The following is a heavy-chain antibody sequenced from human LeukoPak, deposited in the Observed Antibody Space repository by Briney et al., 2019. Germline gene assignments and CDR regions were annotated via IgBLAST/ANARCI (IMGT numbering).Heavy chain of an antibody. CDR3: AGLNTKVYSSGWYVS. V-gene: IGHV4-39*01. CDR1: GVSISSSSYY. CDR2: VYYSGST. J-gene: IGHJ5*01. Sequence: SETLSLTCTVSGVSISSSSYYWGWIRQPPGQGLEWIVCVYYSGSTYYNPYLKSRVTISVDTSKTQFSLKLSSVTAADTAVYYCAGLNTKVYSSGWYVSWGQGTLVTVSS. D-gene: IGHD6-19*01.